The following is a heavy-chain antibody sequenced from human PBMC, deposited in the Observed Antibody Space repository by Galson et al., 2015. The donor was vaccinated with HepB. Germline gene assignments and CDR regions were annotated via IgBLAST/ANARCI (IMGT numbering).Heavy chain of an antibody. CDR1: GFTFSSYW. Sequence: SLRLSCAASGFTFSSYWMHWVRQAPGKGLVWVSRINSDGSSTSYADSVKGRFTISRDNAKNSLYLQMNSLRAEDTAVYYCARATRGYSYGYRFDYWGQGTLVTVSS. J-gene: IGHJ4*02. V-gene: IGHV3-74*01. D-gene: IGHD5-18*01. CDR2: INSDGSST. CDR3: ARATRGYSYGYRFDY.